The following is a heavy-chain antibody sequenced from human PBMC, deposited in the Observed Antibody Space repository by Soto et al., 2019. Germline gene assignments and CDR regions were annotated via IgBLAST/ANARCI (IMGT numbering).Heavy chain of an antibody. CDR2: IYHSGST. Sequence: SETLSLTCTVSGGSISSGDYYWSWMRQPPGKGLEWIGYIYHSGSTYYNQSLKSRVTISVDRSKNQFSLKLSSVTAADTAVYYCARVPDYWGQGTLVTVSS. J-gene: IGHJ4*02. V-gene: IGHV4-30-2*01. CDR1: GGSISSGDYY. CDR3: ARVPDY.